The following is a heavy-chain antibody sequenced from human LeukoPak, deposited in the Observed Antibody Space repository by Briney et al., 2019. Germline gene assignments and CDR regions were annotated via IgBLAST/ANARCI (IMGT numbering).Heavy chain of an antibody. V-gene: IGHV4-34*01. J-gene: IGHJ4*02. D-gene: IGHD5-24*01. Sequence: PSETLSLTCAVYGGSISGYYWSWIRQPTGKGLEGIGEIKHSGSTNYNPSLKSRVTISVDTSKNQFSLKLSSVTAADTAVYYCARARSRWLQLPGYWGQGTLVTVSS. CDR2: IKHSGST. CDR3: ARARSRWLQLPGY. CDR1: GGSISGYY.